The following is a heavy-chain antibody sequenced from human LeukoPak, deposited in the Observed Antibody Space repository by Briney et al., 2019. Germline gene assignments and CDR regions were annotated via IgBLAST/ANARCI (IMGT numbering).Heavy chain of an antibody. CDR3: ARGDDSSGFDY. D-gene: IGHD3-22*01. J-gene: IGHJ4*02. CDR1: RGSTSTYY. Sequence: SETLSHTCTVSRGSTSTYYWSWIRQPAGKGLEWIGRIYPSGNTNFNPSLKSRVTISVNTSKNQFSLKLSSVTAADTAVYYCARGDDSSGFDYWGQGTLVTVSS. V-gene: IGHV4-4*07. CDR2: IYPSGNT.